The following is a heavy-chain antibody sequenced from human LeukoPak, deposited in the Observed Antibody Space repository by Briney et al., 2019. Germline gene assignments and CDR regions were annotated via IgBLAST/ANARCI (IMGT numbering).Heavy chain of an antibody. Sequence: TGGSLRLSCAASGFTFSTYWMHWVRQAPGKGLVWVSRIKSDGSTNYADSVKGRFTISRDNAKNTGSLQMNSLRPEDTGVYYCARAPSEIGGYYPEYFRHWGQGTLVTVSS. D-gene: IGHD3-22*01. V-gene: IGHV3-74*01. CDR3: ARAPSEIGGYYPEYFRH. J-gene: IGHJ1*01. CDR2: IKSDGST. CDR1: GFTFSTYW.